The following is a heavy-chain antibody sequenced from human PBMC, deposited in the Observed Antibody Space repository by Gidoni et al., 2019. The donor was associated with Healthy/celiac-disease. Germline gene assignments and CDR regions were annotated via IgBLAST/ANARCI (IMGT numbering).Heavy chain of an antibody. J-gene: IGHJ4*02. D-gene: IGHD6-6*01. CDR2: INPSGGST. V-gene: IGHV1-46*01. Sequence: QVQLVQSGAEVKKPGASVKVSCKASGYNFTSYYMHWVRQAPGQGLEWMGIINPSGGSTSYAQKFQGRVTMTRDTSTSTVYMELSSLRSEDTAVYYCARDVRGGASSSLVGLLDYWGQGTLVTVSS. CDR1: GYNFTSYY. CDR3: ARDVRGGASSSLVGLLDY.